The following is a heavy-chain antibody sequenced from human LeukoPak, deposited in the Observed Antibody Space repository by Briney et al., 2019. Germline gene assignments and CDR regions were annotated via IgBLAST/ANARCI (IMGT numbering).Heavy chain of an antibody. CDR1: GGSFSGYY. V-gene: IGHV4-34*01. CDR2: INHSGST. D-gene: IGHD3-9*01. CDR3: ARRRQYYDILTGYYRGLYGMDV. J-gene: IGHJ6*02. Sequence: PSETLSLTCAVYGGSFSGYYWSWIRQPPGKGLEWIGEINHSGSTNYNPSLKSRVTISVDTSKNQFSLKLSSVTAADTAVYYCARRRQYYDILTGYYRGLYGMDVWGQGTTVTVSS.